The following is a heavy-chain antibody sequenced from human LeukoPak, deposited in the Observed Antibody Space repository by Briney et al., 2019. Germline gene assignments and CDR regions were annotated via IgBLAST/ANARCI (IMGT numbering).Heavy chain of an antibody. CDR2: TIPIFGTA. J-gene: IGHJ4*02. CDR3: ARAERPYYYDSSGYQAPFDY. V-gene: IGHV1-69*06. CDR1: GYAFAAYY. Sequence: GASVKVSCKASGYAFAAYYVHWVRQAPGQGLEWMGGTIPIFGTANYAQKFQGRVTITADKSTSTAYMELSSLRSEDTAVYYCARAERPYYYDSSGYQAPFDYWGQGTLVTVSS. D-gene: IGHD3-22*01.